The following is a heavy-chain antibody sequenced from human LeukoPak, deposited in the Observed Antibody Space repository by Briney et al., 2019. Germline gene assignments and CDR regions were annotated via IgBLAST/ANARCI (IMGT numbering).Heavy chain of an antibody. J-gene: IGHJ4*02. CDR3: ARPYSSGYYGLPGY. CDR1: GYTFTSYG. V-gene: IGHV1-18*01. D-gene: IGHD3-22*01. CDR2: ISAYNGNT. Sequence: AASVKVSCKASGYTFTSYGISWVRQAPGRGLEWMGWISAYNGNTNYAQKLQGRVTMTTDTSTSAAYMELRSLRSDDTAVYYCARPYSSGYYGLPGYWGQGTLVTVSS.